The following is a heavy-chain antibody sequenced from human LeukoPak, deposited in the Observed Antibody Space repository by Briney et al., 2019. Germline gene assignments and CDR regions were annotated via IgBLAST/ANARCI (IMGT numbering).Heavy chain of an antibody. J-gene: IGHJ5*02. D-gene: IGHD2-2*03. V-gene: IGHV4-39*01. CDR1: GGSISSSSYY. Sequence: SETLSLTCTVSGGSISSSSYYWGWIRQPPGKGLEWIGSIYYSGSTYYNPSLKSRVTISVDTSKNQFSLKLSSVTAADTAVYYCARQATGYCSSTSCYHNWFDPWGQGTLVTVSS. CDR3: ARQATGYCSSTSCYHNWFDP. CDR2: IYYSGST.